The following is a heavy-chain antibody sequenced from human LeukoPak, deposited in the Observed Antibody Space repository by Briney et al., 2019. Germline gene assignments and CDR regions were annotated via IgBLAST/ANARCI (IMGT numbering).Heavy chain of an antibody. J-gene: IGHJ6*03. CDR1: RGSISTSNYY. V-gene: IGHV4-39*07. Sequence: PSETLSLTCTVSRGSISTSNYYWGWVRQPPGKALEWIGNIFYSGSTYYNPSLKSRVTISVDTSKNQFSLKLSSVTAADTAVYYCARRTGYSSSWYKTTNYYYYYYMDVWGKGTTVTISS. CDR2: IFYSGST. D-gene: IGHD6-13*01. CDR3: ARRTGYSSSWYKTTNYYYYYYMDV.